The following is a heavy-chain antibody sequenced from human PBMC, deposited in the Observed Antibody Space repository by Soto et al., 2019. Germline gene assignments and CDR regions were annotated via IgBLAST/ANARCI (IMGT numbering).Heavy chain of an antibody. V-gene: IGHV3-33*01. Sequence: VQLVESGGGVVQPGRSLRLSCAASGFTFGIYGMHWVHQAPGKGLEWVAVIWYDGSIKYHADSVKGRFTISRDNSKNTVYLQMNSLRDEDTAVYYCARATSGSFDALDMWGQGTMVTVSS. CDR3: ARATSGSFDALDM. D-gene: IGHD1-26*01. CDR1: GFTFGIYG. J-gene: IGHJ3*02. CDR2: IWYDGSIK.